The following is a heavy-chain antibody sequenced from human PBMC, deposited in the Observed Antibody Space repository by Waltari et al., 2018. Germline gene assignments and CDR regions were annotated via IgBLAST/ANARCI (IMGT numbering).Heavy chain of an antibody. V-gene: IGHV3-66*01. J-gene: IGHJ5*02. Sequence: EVQLVESGGGIVQPGGSLRLSCDASGFDVNNNYIIWVRQASGKRPEWVSMIEAGGETYYADSVKGRFTVSRDSSKNTIFLQMTNLRGEDTAIYYCARDLDSYHYLGHQGLGWFDPWGQGTLVTVSS. D-gene: IGHD3-9*01. CDR3: ARDLDSYHYLGHQGLGWFDP. CDR2: IEAGGET. CDR1: GFDVNNNY.